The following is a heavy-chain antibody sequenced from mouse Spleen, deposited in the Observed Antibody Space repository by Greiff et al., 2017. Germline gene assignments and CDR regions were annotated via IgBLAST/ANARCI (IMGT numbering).Heavy chain of an antibody. CDR1: GFSLTSYG. D-gene: IGHD2-5*01. CDR2: IWRGGST. CDR3: AKTYYSNGGDYFDY. V-gene: IGHV2-5*01. Sequence: VKLQESGPGLVQPSQSLSITCTVSGFSLTSYGVHWVRQSPGKGLEWLGVIWRGGSTDYNAAFMSRLSITKDNSKSQVFFKMNSLQADDTAIYYCAKTYYSNGGDYFDYWGQGTTLTVSS. J-gene: IGHJ2*01.